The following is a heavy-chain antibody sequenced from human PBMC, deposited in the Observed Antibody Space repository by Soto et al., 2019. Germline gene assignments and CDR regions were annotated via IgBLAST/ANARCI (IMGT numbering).Heavy chain of an antibody. Sequence: QVQLVQSGAEVKKPGSSVKVSCRASGGTFSNYAISWVRQAPGQGLEWMGGIVPAFGTPNYAQNLQGRITITADDSTTTVYVALSSRRSEDTAVYYWARGATIFGVAAYSYYEMEVWGQGTTVSVSS. J-gene: IGHJ6*02. D-gene: IGHD3-3*01. V-gene: IGHV1-69*01. CDR2: IVPAFGTP. CDR3: ARGATIFGVAAYSYYEMEV. CDR1: GGTFSNYA.